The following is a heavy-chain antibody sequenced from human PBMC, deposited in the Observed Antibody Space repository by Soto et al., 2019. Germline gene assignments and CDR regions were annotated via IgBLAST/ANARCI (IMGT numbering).Heavy chain of an antibody. CDR2: FDPEDGET. V-gene: IGHV1-24*01. Sequence: ASVKVSCKVYGYTLTELSMPWVRQAPGKGLEWMGGFDPEDGETIYAQKFQGRVTMTEDTSTDTAYMELSSLRSEDTAVYYCATDSLGYCSSTSCYRSWFDPWGQGTLVTVSS. D-gene: IGHD2-2*01. CDR3: ATDSLGYCSSTSCYRSWFDP. J-gene: IGHJ5*02. CDR1: GYTLTELS.